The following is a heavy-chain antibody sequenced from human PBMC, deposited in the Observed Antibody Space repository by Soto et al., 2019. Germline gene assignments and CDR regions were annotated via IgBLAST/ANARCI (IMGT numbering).Heavy chain of an antibody. Sequence: PVNVYRKTSGYTFSSYPVQRLRLTSKQRLEWIGWIVVGSDNTNYAQRFQERVSLTRDMSTTTAYMELSSLRSEDTAVYYCAAGYDSTGYCPPHLDYWGQGTLVTVSS. J-gene: IGHJ4*02. D-gene: IGHD3-22*01. CDR2: IVVGSDNT. CDR1: GYTFSSYP. V-gene: IGHV1-58*01. CDR3: AAGYDSTGYCPPHLDY.